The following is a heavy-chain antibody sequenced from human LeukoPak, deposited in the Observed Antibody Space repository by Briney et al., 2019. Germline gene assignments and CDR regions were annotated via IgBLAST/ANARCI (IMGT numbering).Heavy chain of an antibody. V-gene: IGHV4-61*02. CDR3: ARGYIAAAGTYYFDY. J-gene: IGHJ4*02. CDR2: IYTSGST. CDR1: GGSISSGSYY. Sequence: PSETLSLTCTVSGGSISSGSYYWSWIRQPAGKGLEWIGRIYTSGSTNYNPSLKSRVTISVDTSKNQFSLKLSSVTAADTAVCYCARGYIAAAGTYYFDYWDQGTLVTVSS. D-gene: IGHD6-13*01.